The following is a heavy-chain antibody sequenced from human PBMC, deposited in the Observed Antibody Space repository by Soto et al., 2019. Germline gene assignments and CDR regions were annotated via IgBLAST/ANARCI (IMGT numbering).Heavy chain of an antibody. D-gene: IGHD3-22*01. Sequence: GGSLRLSCAASGFTCSSYGMHWVRQAPGKGLEWVAVIWYDGSNKYYADSVKGRFTISRDNSKNTLYLQMNSLRAEDTAVYYCARAYYYDSSGSLGMDVWGQGTTVTVSS. J-gene: IGHJ6*02. CDR2: IWYDGSNK. V-gene: IGHV3-33*01. CDR1: GFTCSSYG. CDR3: ARAYYYDSSGSLGMDV.